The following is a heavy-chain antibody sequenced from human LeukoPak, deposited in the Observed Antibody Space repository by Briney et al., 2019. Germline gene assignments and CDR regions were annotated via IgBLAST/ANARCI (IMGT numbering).Heavy chain of an antibody. J-gene: IGHJ4*02. CDR3: AKDRTYDFWSASVFDY. D-gene: IGHD3-3*01. Sequence: GGSLRLSCAASGFTFSSYAMSWVRQAPGKGLEWVSAISGSGGSTYYADSMKGRFTISRDNSKNTLYLQMNSLRAEDTAVYYCAKDRTYDFWSASVFDYWGQGTLVTVSS. CDR2: ISGSGGST. CDR1: GFTFSSYA. V-gene: IGHV3-23*01.